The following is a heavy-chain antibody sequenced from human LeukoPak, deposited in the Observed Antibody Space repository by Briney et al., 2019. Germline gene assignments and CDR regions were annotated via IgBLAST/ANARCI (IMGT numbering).Heavy chain of an antibody. D-gene: IGHD6-19*01. CDR1: GGSFSGYY. J-gene: IGHJ4*02. V-gene: IGHV4-34*01. Sequence: PSETLSLTCAVYGGSFSGYYWSWIRQPPEKGLEWIGEINHSGSTNYNPSLKSRVTISVDTSKNQFSLKLSSVTAADTAVYYCARVLLVAGIRYFDYWGQGTLVTVSS. CDR3: ARVLLVAGIRYFDY. CDR2: INHSGST.